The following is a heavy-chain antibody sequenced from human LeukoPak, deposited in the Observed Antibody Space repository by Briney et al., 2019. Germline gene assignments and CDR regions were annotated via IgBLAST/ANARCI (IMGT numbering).Heavy chain of an antibody. V-gene: IGHV4-34*01. CDR3: ARGLDWYSSSCGY. CDR2: INHSGSA. J-gene: IGHJ4*02. Sequence: PSETLSLTCAVYGGSFSGYYWSWIRHPPPKGLEWIGEINHSGSANYNPSLKSRVTISVDTSKNQFSLKLSSVAAADTAVYYCARGLDWYSSSCGYWGQGTLVTVSS. CDR1: GGSFSGYY. D-gene: IGHD6-13*01.